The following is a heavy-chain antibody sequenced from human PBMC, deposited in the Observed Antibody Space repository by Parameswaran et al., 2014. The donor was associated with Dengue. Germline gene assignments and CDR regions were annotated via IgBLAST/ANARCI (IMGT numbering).Heavy chain of an antibody. CDR3: AKDTGSSGYYYYGMDV. D-gene: IGHD6-13*01. J-gene: IGHJ6*02. V-gene: IGHV3-23*01. CDR2: ISGSGGST. Sequence: VRQAPGKGLEWVSAISGSGGSTYYADSVKGRFTISRDNSKNTLYLQMNSLRAEDTAVYYCAKDTGSSGYYYYGMDVWGQGTTVTVSS.